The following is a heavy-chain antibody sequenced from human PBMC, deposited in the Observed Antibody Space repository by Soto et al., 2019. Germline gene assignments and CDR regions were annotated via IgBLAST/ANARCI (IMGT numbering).Heavy chain of an antibody. CDR1: GYTFTGYY. Sequence: ASVKLSCKASGYTFTGYYMHWLLQAPGEGLEWMGWINPNSGGTNYAQKFQGWVTMTRDTSISTAYMELSRLRSDDTAVYYCARGGDEDYYYGMDVWGQGTTVTVSS. D-gene: IGHD7-27*01. CDR3: ARGGDEDYYYGMDV. J-gene: IGHJ6*02. CDR2: INPNSGGT. V-gene: IGHV1-2*04.